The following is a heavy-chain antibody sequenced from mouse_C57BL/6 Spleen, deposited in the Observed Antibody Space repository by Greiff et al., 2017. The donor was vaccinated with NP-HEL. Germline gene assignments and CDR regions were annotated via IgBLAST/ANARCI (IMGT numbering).Heavy chain of an antibody. Sequence: QVQLQQPGAELVMPGASVKLSCKASGYTFTSYWMHWVKQRPGQGLEWIGEIDPYDNYTNYNQKFKGKSTLTVEKSSSTAYLQLSSLTSEDSAVYYAATDYGSSYGYFDVWGTGTTVTVSS. CDR3: ATDYGSSYGYFDV. V-gene: IGHV1-69*01. J-gene: IGHJ1*03. CDR1: GYTFTSYW. D-gene: IGHD1-1*01. CDR2: IDPYDNYT.